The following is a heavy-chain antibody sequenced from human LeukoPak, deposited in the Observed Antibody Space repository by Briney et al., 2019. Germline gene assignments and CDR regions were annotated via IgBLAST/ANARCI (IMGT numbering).Heavy chain of an antibody. Sequence: SQTLSLTCTVSGGSISSGGYYWSWIRQHPGKGLEWIGYIYYSGSTYYNPSLKSRVTISEDTSKNQFSLKLSSVTAADTAVYYCARKDYGGTPTFDYWGQGTLVTVSS. CDR2: IYYSGST. V-gene: IGHV4-31*03. J-gene: IGHJ4*02. CDR1: GGSISSGGYY. D-gene: IGHD4-23*01. CDR3: ARKDYGGTPTFDY.